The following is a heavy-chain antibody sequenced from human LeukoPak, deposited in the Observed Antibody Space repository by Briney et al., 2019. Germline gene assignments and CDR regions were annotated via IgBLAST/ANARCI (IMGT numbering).Heavy chain of an antibody. J-gene: IGHJ3*02. D-gene: IGHD2-15*01. CDR2: ISYRGNT. Sequence: SETLSLTCTVSGGSIISSDYHWGWVRQPPGKGLEWIGTISYRGNTDYNPSLRSRVTISVDTSNNQFSLRLGSVTAADTAVYHCARHCCSGPAKRVFDIWGQGTMVTVSS. CDR1: GGSIISSDYH. V-gene: IGHV4-39*01. CDR3: ARHCCSGPAKRVFDI.